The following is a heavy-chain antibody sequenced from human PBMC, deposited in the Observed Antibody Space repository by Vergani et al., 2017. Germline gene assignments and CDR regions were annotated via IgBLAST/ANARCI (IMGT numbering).Heavy chain of an antibody. D-gene: IGHD3-22*01. Sequence: QVQLVQSGAEVKKPGASVKVSCKASGYTFTSYAMHWVRQAPGQRHEWMGWINAGNGNTKYSQKFQGRVTITRDTSASTAYMELSRLRSEDTAVYYCARANDSSGYYSYWGQGTLVTVSS. CDR3: ARANDSSGYYSY. CDR2: INAGNGNT. V-gene: IGHV1-3*01. CDR1: GYTFTSYA. J-gene: IGHJ4*02.